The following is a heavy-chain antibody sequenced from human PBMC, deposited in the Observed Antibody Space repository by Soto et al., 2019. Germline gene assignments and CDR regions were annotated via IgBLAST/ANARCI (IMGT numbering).Heavy chain of an antibody. Sequence: ASVKVSCKASGYTFTGYYMQWVRQAPGQGLEWMGWINPNSGGTNYAQKFQGRVTMTRDTSISTAYMELSRLRSDDTAVYYCARRRTFRYCSSTSCYTENWFDPWGQGTLVTVSS. J-gene: IGHJ5*02. D-gene: IGHD2-2*02. V-gene: IGHV1-2*02. CDR1: GYTFTGYY. CDR3: ARRRTFRYCSSTSCYTENWFDP. CDR2: INPNSGGT.